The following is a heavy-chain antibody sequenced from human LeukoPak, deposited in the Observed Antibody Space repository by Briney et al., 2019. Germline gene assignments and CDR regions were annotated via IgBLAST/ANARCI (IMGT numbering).Heavy chain of an antibody. Sequence: PSETLSLTCTVSGGSISSSSYYWGWIRQPPGKGLEWIGSIYYSGSTYYNPPLKSRVTISVDTSKNQFSLKLSSVTAADTAVYYCARHYAGYFDYWGQGTLVTVSS. CDR1: GGSISSSSYY. D-gene: IGHD3-16*01. CDR2: IYYSGST. V-gene: IGHV4-39*01. J-gene: IGHJ4*02. CDR3: ARHYAGYFDY.